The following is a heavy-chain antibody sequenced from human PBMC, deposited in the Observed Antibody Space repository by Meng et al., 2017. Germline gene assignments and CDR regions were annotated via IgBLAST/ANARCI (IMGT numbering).Heavy chain of an antibody. CDR3: ARRRGGSSDWFDP. V-gene: IGHV4-34*01. J-gene: IGHJ5*02. CDR1: GMSCSCYD. Sequence: LQLQRCGEGLWSPSASLSRTCAVYGMSCSCYDWSWIRQPPGKGLEWIGEINHSGSTNYNPSLKSRVTISVDTSKNQFSLKLSSVTAADTAVYYCARRRGGSSDWFDPWGQGTLVTVSS. CDR2: INHSGST. D-gene: IGHD6-6*01.